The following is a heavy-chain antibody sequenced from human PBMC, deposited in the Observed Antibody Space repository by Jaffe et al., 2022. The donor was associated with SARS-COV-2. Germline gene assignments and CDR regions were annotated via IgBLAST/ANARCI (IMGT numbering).Heavy chain of an antibody. CDR2: IYTSGST. J-gene: IGHJ4*02. Sequence: QVQLQESGPGLVKPSQTLSLTCTVSGGSISSGSYYWSWIRQPAGKGLEWIGRIYTSGSTNYNPSLKSRVTISVDTSKNQFSLKLSSVTAADTAVYYCAREPSYGDYPFGFDPHPFDYWGQGTLVTVSS. D-gene: IGHD4-17*01. CDR3: AREPSYGDYPFGFDPHPFDY. V-gene: IGHV4-61*02. CDR1: GGSISSGSYY.